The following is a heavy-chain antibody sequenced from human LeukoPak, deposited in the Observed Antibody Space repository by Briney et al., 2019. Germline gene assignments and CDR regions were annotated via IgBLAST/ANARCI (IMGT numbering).Heavy chain of an antibody. CDR1: GFTFSSYA. D-gene: IGHD2-2*01. CDR2: ISGSGGST. CDR3: ARGCSSTSCYSTHIGYYYYMDV. Sequence: PGGSLRLSCAASGFTFSSYAMSWVRQAPGKGLEWVSAISGSGGSTYYADSVKGRFTISRDNSKNTLYLQMNSLRAEDTAVYYCARGCSSTSCYSTHIGYYYYMDVWGKGTTVTVSS. V-gene: IGHV3-23*01. J-gene: IGHJ6*03.